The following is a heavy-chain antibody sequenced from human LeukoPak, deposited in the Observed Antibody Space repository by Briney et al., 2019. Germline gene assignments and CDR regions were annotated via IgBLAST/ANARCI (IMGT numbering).Heavy chain of an antibody. J-gene: IGHJ4*02. CDR1: GYSISSGYY. CDR3: ARTPQVGLRFGYFDY. D-gene: IGHD5-12*01. V-gene: IGHV4-38-2*02. Sequence: SETLSLTCTVSGYSISSGYYWGWIRQPPGKGLEWIGSIYHSGSTYYNPSLKSRVTISVDTSKNQFSLKLSSVTAADTAVYYCARTPQVGLRFGYFDYWGQGALVTVSS. CDR2: IYHSGST.